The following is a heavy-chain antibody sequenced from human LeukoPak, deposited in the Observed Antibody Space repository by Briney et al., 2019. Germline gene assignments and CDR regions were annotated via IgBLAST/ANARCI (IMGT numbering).Heavy chain of an antibody. V-gene: IGHV4-30-2*01. D-gene: IGHD6-19*01. CDR2: IYYSGNT. CDR1: GDSVSSGSYF. CDR3: ARVLSSGWFVD. Sequence: SETLSLTCTVSGDSVSSGSYFWGWIRQPPGKGLEWIGNIYYSGNTHYNPSLKSRLIISIDRSKNQFSLKLTSVTAADTAMYYCARVLSSGWFVDWGQGTLVTVSS. J-gene: IGHJ4*02.